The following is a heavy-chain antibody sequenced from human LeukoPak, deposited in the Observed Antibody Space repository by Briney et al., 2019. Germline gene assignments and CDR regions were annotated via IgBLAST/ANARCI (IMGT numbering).Heavy chain of an antibody. J-gene: IGHJ3*02. V-gene: IGHV4-39*07. Sequence: SETLSLTCTVSGGSISSSSYYWGWIRQPPGKGLEWIGSIYYSGSTYYNPSLKSRVTISVDTSKNQFSLKLSSVTAADTAVYYCAREGIAVADDAFDIWGQGTMVTVSS. D-gene: IGHD6-19*01. CDR3: AREGIAVADDAFDI. CDR2: IYYSGST. CDR1: GGSISSSSYY.